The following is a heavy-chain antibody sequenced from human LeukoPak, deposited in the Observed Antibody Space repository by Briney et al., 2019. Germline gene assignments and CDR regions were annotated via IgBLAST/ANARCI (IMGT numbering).Heavy chain of an antibody. CDR1: GGSFSGYY. J-gene: IGHJ5*02. Sequence: SETLSLTCAVYGGSFSGYYWSWIRQPPGKGLEWIGEINHSGSTNYNPSLKSRVTISVDTSKNQFSLKLSSVTAADTAVHYCARGLCRSSHYDFWSGYSCPNWFDPWGQGTLVTVSS. D-gene: IGHD3-3*01. V-gene: IGHV4-34*01. CDR3: ARGLCRSSHYDFWSGYSCPNWFDP. CDR2: INHSGST.